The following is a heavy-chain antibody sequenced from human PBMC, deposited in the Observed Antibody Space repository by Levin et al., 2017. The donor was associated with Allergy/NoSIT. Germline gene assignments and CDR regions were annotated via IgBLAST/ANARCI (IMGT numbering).Heavy chain of an antibody. Sequence: GGSLRLSCAASGFTFSNFDMSWVRQAPGKGLEWVSVISGRGDNTDYADSVKGRFTISRDNSKNTLSLQMNSLRAEDTAVYYCAKDGALIVGTTLGYYYELDVWGQGTTVTVSS. V-gene: IGHV3-23*01. CDR2: ISGRGDNT. CDR1: GFTFSNFD. J-gene: IGHJ6*02. CDR3: AKDGALIVGTTLGYYYELDV. D-gene: IGHD1-26*01.